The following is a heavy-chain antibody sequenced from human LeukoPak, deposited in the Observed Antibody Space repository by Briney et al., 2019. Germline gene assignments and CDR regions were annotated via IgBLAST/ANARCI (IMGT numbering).Heavy chain of an antibody. CDR1: GGTFSSYA. Sequence: ASVKVSCKASGGTFSSYAISWVRQAPGQGLEWMGGIIPIFGTANYAQKFQGRVTITADEPTSTAYMELSSLRSEDTAVYYCARSPDNAPGYDSLYYFDYWGQGTLVTVSS. V-gene: IGHV1-69*13. CDR3: ARSPDNAPGYDSLYYFDY. D-gene: IGHD5-12*01. J-gene: IGHJ4*02. CDR2: IIPIFGTA.